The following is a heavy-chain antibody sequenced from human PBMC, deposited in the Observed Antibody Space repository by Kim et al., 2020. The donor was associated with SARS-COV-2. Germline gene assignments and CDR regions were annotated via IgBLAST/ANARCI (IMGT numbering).Heavy chain of an antibody. Sequence: ASVKVSCKASGYTFTSYYMHWVRQAPGQGLEWMGIINPSGGSTSYAQKFQGRVTMTRDTSTSTVYMELSSLRSEDTAVYYCARDQGLYDYVWGSYRPANWFDPWGQGTLVTVSS. V-gene: IGHV1-46*01. J-gene: IGHJ5*02. CDR2: INPSGGST. D-gene: IGHD3-16*02. CDR3: ARDQGLYDYVWGSYRPANWFDP. CDR1: GYTFTSYY.